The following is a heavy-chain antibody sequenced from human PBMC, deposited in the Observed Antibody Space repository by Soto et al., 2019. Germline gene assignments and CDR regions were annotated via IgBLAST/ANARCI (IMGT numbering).Heavy chain of an antibody. CDR3: ATLNSFGSDY. CDR2: IYSDGSGP. D-gene: IGHD5-18*01. Sequence: HPGWSLRLSCAASGFTFSNFWMHWVRQAPGKGLVWVSRIYSDGSGPMYADSVKGRFTISRDNAKSTLYLQMNSLRAEDTAVYYCATLNSFGSDYWGRGTLVTVSS. CDR1: GFTFSNFW. J-gene: IGHJ4*02. V-gene: IGHV3-74*03.